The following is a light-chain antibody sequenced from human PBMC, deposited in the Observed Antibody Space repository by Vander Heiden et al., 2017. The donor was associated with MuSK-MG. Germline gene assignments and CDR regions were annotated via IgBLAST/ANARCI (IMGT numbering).Light chain of an antibody. J-gene: IGKJ5*01. Sequence: DIQMTQSPSSLSASVGDRVTITCRASQSISSYLNWYQQQPGKAPQLLIYAASSLQSGVPSWFSGSGSGTDFTLTISSLRPEDFATYYCQQSYSATITFGQGTRLEIK. CDR3: QQSYSATIT. CDR2: AAS. CDR1: QSISSY. V-gene: IGKV1-39*01.